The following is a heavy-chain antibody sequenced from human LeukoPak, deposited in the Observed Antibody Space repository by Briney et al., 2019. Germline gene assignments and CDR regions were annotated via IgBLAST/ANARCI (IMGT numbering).Heavy chain of an antibody. CDR1: GFSFSGYW. V-gene: IGHV3-7*01. Sequence: GGSLRLSCPASGFSFSGYWMTWVRQTPGKGLEWVANINQDGSKKPYVDSVRGRFTISRDSAKNSLYLQMNSLRAEDTAVYYCARVRSGSSAGNYGMDVWGQGTTVTVSS. J-gene: IGHJ6*02. D-gene: IGHD1-26*01. CDR3: ARVRSGSSAGNYGMDV. CDR2: INQDGSKK.